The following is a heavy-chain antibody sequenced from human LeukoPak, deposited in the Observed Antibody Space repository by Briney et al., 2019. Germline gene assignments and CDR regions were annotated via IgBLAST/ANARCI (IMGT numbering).Heavy chain of an antibody. J-gene: IGHJ5*02. D-gene: IGHD6-13*01. CDR1: GGSISSYY. CDR2: IYHTGNT. CDR3: ARDLSAGAAWVDP. V-gene: IGHV4-59*01. Sequence: SETLSLTCTVSGGSISSYYWNWIRQPPGKRLEWIGYIYHTGNTNYNPSLKSRITLSIDTSKNQLSLNLSSVTAADTAVYYCARDLSAGAAWVDPWGQGTLVTVSS.